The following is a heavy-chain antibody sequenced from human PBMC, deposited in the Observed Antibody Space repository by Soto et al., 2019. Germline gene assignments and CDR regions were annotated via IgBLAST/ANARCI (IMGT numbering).Heavy chain of an antibody. CDR3: ARNLGISVAGLFQD. CDR1: GYMFTSYG. J-gene: IGHJ1*01. V-gene: IGHV1-18*01. D-gene: IGHD6-19*01. CDR2: ISTYNGNT. Sequence: QVQLVQSGAEVKKPGASIKVSCKASGYMFTSYGINWVRQAPGQGPEWRGWISTYNGNTNYAQQHQGRVTMTTDTSTSTASMELKPLRSDDTAVYYCARNLGISVAGLFQDWGQGTLVIVSS.